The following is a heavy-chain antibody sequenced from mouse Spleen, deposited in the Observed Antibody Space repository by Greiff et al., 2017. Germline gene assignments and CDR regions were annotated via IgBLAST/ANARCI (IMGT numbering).Heavy chain of an antibody. J-gene: IGHJ4*01. CDR3: AREGRTTVVGAMDY. D-gene: IGHD1-1*01. CDR2: INPSSGYT. V-gene: IGHV1-4*01. Sequence: QVQLKESGAELARPGASVKMSCKASGYTFTSYTMHWVKQRPGQGLEWIGYINPSSGYTKYNQKFKDKATLTADKSSSTAYMQLSSLTSEDSAVYYCAREGRTTVVGAMDYWGQGTSVTVSS. CDR1: GYTFTSYT.